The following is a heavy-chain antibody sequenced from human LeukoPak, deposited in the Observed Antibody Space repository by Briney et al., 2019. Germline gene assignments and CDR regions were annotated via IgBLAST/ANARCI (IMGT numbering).Heavy chain of an antibody. CDR2: ISSSSSYI. Sequence: PGGSLRLSCAASGFTFSSYSMNWVRQAPGKGLEWVSSISSSSSYIYYADSVKGRFTISRDNAKNSLYLQMNSLRAEDTAVYYCARVGGIAARHFDYWGQGTLVTVSS. V-gene: IGHV3-21*01. CDR3: ARVGGIAARHFDY. D-gene: IGHD6-6*01. CDR1: GFTFSSYS. J-gene: IGHJ4*02.